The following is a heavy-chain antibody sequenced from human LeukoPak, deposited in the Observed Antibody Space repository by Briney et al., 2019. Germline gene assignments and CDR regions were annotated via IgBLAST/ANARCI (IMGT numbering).Heavy chain of an antibody. CDR3: AKCSTSAYTTGWCNWIDP. J-gene: IGHJ5*02. CDR1: GFTFTSDA. D-gene: IGHD6-19*01. CDR2: TVSRGTT. V-gene: IGHV3-23*01. Sequence: GGSLRLSCVASGFTFTSDAMNWVRQAPGKGLEWVSSTVSRGTTQYADAVKGRFTVSRDTSKNTLYLQMNSLRADDTAVYYCAKCSTSAYTTGWCNWIDPWGQGTLVTVSS.